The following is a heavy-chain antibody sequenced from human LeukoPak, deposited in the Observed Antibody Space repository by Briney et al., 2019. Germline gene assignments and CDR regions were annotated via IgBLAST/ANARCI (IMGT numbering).Heavy chain of an antibody. Sequence: ASVKVSCKASGGTFSSYAISWVRQAPGQGLEWMGRIIPIFGTANYAQKFQGRVTITTDEFTSTAYMELSSLRSEDTAVYYCARDGITIFGVEFYYMDVWGKGTTVTVSS. D-gene: IGHD3-3*01. CDR1: GGTFSSYA. CDR3: ARDGITIFGVEFYYMDV. J-gene: IGHJ6*03. CDR2: IIPIFGTA. V-gene: IGHV1-69*05.